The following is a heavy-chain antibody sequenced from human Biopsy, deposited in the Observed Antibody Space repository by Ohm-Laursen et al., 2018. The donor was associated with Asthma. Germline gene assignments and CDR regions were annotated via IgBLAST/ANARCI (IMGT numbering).Heavy chain of an antibody. CDR2: IYYSGST. CDR3: ARFTASITIFGVVNNWFDP. J-gene: IGHJ5*02. V-gene: IGHV4-39*01. CDR1: GDSMSSSSYY. Sequence: TLSLTCTVSGDSMSSSSYYWGWIRQPPGKGLEWIGSIYYSGSTYYNPSLKSRVTISVDTSKNQFSLKLSSVTAADAAVYYCARFTASITIFGVVNNWFDPWGQGTLVTVSS. D-gene: IGHD3-3*01.